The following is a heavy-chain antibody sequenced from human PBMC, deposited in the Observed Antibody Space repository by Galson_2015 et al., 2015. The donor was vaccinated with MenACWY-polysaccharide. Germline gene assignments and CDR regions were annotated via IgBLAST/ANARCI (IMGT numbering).Heavy chain of an antibody. CDR3: ARFGRSGRIDY. CDR2: ISSSSSYI. D-gene: IGHD3-3*01. CDR1: GFTFSSYR. J-gene: IGHJ4*02. Sequence: SLRLSCAASGFTFSSYRMNWVRQAPGKGLEWVSSISSSSSYIYYADSVKGRFTISRDNAKNSLYLRMNSLRAEDTAVYYCARFGRSGRIDYWGQGTLVTVSS. V-gene: IGHV3-21*01.